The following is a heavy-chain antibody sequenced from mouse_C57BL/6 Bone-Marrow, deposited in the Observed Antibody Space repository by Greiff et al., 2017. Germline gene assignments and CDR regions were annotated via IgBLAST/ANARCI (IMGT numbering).Heavy chain of an antibody. CDR1: GYTFTSYW. J-gene: IGHJ1*03. CDR3: ARDGSSYWYFDV. Sequence: QVQLQQPGAELVKPGASVKLSCKASGYTFTSYWMHWVKQRPGQGLEWIGMIHPNSGSTNYNEKFESKATLTVDKSSSTAYMQLSSLTSEDSAVYYCARDGSSYWYFDVWGTGTTVTVSS. V-gene: IGHV1-64*01. D-gene: IGHD1-1*01. CDR2: IHPNSGST.